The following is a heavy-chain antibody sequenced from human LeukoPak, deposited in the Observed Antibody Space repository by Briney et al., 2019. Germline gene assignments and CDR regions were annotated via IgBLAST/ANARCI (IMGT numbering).Heavy chain of an antibody. J-gene: IGHJ4*02. CDR1: GFTFSTSW. Sequence: GGSLRLSCAASGFTFSTSWMSWVRQAPGEWLEWVANIKEDGSEKYYVDSVKGRFTISRDNAKNSLYLQMNSLRAEDTAVYYCARDSAYSEIWTGRRFDYWGQGTLVTVSS. V-gene: IGHV3-7*01. CDR3: ARDSAYSEIWTGRRFDY. D-gene: IGHD3-9*01. CDR2: IKEDGSEK.